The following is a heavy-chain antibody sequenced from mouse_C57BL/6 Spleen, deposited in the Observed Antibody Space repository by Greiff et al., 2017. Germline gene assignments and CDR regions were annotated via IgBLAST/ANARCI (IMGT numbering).Heavy chain of an antibody. V-gene: IGHV1-72*01. D-gene: IGHD4-1*01. CDR2: IDPNGGGT. CDR3: ASSELTGLSWFAY. J-gene: IGHJ3*01. CDR1: GYTFTSYW. Sequence: VQLQQPGAELVKPGASVKLSCKASGYTFTSYWMHWVKQRPGRGLEWIGRIDPNGGGTKYNEKFKSKATLTVDKPSSTAYMQLSSLTSEASAVYYCASSELTGLSWFAYWGQGTLVTVSA.